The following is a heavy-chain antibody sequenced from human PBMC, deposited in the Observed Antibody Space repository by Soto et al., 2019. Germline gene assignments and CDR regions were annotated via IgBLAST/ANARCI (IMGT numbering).Heavy chain of an antibody. J-gene: IGHJ6*02. D-gene: IGHD2-2*01. CDR3: ARTPIVVVPAASDV. CDR1: GFTFSSYE. V-gene: IGHV3-48*03. Sequence: PGGSLRLSCAASGFTFSSYEMDWVRQAPGKGLEWVAYISSNGGTIYYGDSVKGRFTISRDNSKNTLYLQMNSLRAEDTAVYYCARTPIVVVPAASDVWGQGTTVTVSS. CDR2: ISSNGGTI.